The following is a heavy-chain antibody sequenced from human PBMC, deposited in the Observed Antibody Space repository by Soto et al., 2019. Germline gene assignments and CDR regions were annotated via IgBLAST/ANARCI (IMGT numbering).Heavy chain of an antibody. V-gene: IGHV6-1*01. Sequence: SQTLSLTCAISGDSVSSNSAAWNWIRQSPSRGLEWLGRTYHRSKWDTEYAESVEGRIIINPDTSMNQFSLQLNSVTPEHTAVYYCARERDTAMVNFLDVWGQGTTVTVSS. D-gene: IGHD5-18*01. CDR2: TYHRSKWDT. J-gene: IGHJ6*02. CDR3: ARERDTAMVNFLDV. CDR1: GDSVSSNSAA.